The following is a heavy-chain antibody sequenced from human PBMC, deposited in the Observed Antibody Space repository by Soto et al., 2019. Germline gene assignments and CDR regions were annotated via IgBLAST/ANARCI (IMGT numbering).Heavy chain of an antibody. CDR2: ITSGRTYI. J-gene: IGHJ4*02. CDR3: ARGEYSSAFDY. CDR1: GSTFSAYI. D-gene: IGHD6-19*01. V-gene: IGHV3-21*01. Sequence: SLRRSCAASGSTFSAYIMNWVRHAPGKGLEWVSAITSGRTYIYYADSVKGRVTISKDNAKKLLYLQLTTLRAEDTAFYYCARGEYSSAFDYWGQGALVTVSS.